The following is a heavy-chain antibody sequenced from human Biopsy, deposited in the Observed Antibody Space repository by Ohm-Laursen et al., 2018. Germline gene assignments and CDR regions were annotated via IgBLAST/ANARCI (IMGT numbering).Heavy chain of an antibody. CDR2: IYYSGTT. D-gene: IGHD4-23*01. Sequence: TLSLTCTVSGGPVSSGGLYWSWIRQHPGKGLEWIGYIYYSGTTYYNPSLKSLVTISVDTSKNQFSLKLNSVTAADTAVYYCARRPYGGTRYWYFDLWGRGTLVTVSS. CDR3: ARRPYGGTRYWYFDL. V-gene: IGHV4-31*01. CDR1: GGPVSSGGLY. J-gene: IGHJ2*01.